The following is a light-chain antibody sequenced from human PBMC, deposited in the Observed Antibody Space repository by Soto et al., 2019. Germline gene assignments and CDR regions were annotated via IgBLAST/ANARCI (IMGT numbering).Light chain of an antibody. J-gene: IGLJ1*01. CDR1: SSDVGSYNL. Sequence: QSALTQPASVSGSPGQSITISCTGTSSDVGSYNLVSWYQQHPGKAPKLMIYEGSKRPSGVPNRFSGSKSGNTASLTISGLQDEDEADYYCCSYAGSSTYVFGTGTKLTVL. V-gene: IGLV2-23*01. CDR2: EGS. CDR3: CSYAGSSTYV.